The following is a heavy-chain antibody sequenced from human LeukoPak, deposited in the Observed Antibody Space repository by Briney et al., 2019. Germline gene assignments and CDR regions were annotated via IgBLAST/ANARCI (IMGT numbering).Heavy chain of an antibody. J-gene: IGHJ6*03. CDR3: ARAVTHYYYYYYMDV. CDR1: GFTFDDYA. CDR2: ITWNSGNI. Sequence: GGSLRLSCAASGFTFDDYAMHWVRQAPGEGLEWVSGITWNSGNIDYADSVKGRFTISRDNAKNSLFLQMNSLRPEDTALYYCARAVTHYYYYYYMDVWGKGTTVTISS. V-gene: IGHV3-9*01. D-gene: IGHD4-17*01.